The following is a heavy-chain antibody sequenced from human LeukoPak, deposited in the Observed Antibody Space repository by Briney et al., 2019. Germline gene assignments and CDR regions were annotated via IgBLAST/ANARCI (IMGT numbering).Heavy chain of an antibody. CDR3: ARRDWYFDL. CDR1: GGSISGYY. J-gene: IGHJ2*01. V-gene: IGHV4-59*08. Sequence: PSETLSLTCTVSGGSISGYYWSWIRQPAAKGLEWIGYIYYSGSTNYNPSLKSRVTISADTSKNQFSLKLSSVTAADTAVYYCARRDWYFDLWGRGTLVTVSS. CDR2: IYYSGST.